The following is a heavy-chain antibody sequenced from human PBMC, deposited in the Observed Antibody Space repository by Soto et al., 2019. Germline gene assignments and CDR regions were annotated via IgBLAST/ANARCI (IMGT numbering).Heavy chain of an antibody. D-gene: IGHD5-18*01. Sequence: SETLSLTCTVSGGSISSGGYYWSWIRQHPGKGLEWIGYIYYSGSTYYNPSLKSRVTISVDTSKNQFSLKLSSVTAADTAVYYCARTESLKVGGYSYTDYWGQGTLVTVSS. CDR3: ARTESLKVGGYSYTDY. J-gene: IGHJ4*02. CDR1: GGSISSGGYY. V-gene: IGHV4-31*03. CDR2: IYYSGST.